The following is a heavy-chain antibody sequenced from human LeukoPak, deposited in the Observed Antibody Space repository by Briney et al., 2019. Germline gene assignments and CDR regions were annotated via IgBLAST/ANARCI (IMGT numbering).Heavy chain of an antibody. CDR2: IYYGGST. CDR1: GGSISSSDYF. J-gene: IGHJ4*02. CDR3: ARENSSGWYYFDY. V-gene: IGHV4-39*01. Sequence: SETLSLTCTVSGGSISSSDYFCGWIRQPPGKGLEWLGSIYYGGSTYYNPSLKSRLIISVDTSKSQFSLKLSSVTAADTAVYYCARENSSGWYYFDYWAQGTLVTVSS. D-gene: IGHD3-22*01.